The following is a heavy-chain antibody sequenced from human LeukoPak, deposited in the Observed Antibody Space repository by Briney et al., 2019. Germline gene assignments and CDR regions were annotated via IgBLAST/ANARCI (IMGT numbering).Heavy chain of an antibody. J-gene: IGHJ4*02. CDR3: VAIAVAGQFY. CDR1: GFAFSGYG. CDR2: IAYDGSDK. D-gene: IGHD6-19*01. Sequence: GGSLRLSCAASGFAFSGYGMHWVRQAPGKGLEWVTYIAYDGSDKFYADSVRGRFTITRDNSKNTLYVQMNSLRVEDTAMYYCVAIAVAGQFYWGQGTLVTVSS. V-gene: IGHV3-30*02.